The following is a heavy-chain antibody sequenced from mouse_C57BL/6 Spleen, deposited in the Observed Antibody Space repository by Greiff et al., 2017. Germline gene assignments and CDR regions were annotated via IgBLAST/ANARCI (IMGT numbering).Heavy chain of an antibody. J-gene: IGHJ4*01. CDR1: GYAFSSYW. CDR3: AREDYGSSRFYAMDY. Sequence: QVQLQQSGAELVKPGASVKISCKASGYAFSSYWMNWVKQRPGKGLEWIGQIYPGDGDTNYNGKLKGKATLTADKSSSTAYMQLSSLTSEDSAVYFCAREDYGSSRFYAMDYWGQGTSVTVSS. D-gene: IGHD1-1*01. CDR2: IYPGDGDT. V-gene: IGHV1-80*01.